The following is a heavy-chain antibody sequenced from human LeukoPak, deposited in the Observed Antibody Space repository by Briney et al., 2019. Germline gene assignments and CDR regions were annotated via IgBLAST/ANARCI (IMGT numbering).Heavy chain of an antibody. V-gene: IGHV3-20*01. CDR2: INWNGGST. Sequence: GGSLRLSCAASGFTFDDYGMSWVRQAPGKGLEWVSGINWNGGSTGYADSVKGRFTISRDNAKNSLYLQMNSLRAEDTALYHCARDLTPWELLSDAFDIWGQGTMVTVSS. J-gene: IGHJ3*02. CDR1: GFTFDDYG. CDR3: ARDLTPWELLSDAFDI. D-gene: IGHD1-26*01.